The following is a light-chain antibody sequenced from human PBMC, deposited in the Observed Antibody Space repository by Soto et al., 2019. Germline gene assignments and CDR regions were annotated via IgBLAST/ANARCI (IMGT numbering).Light chain of an antibody. CDR1: SSNIGAGYD. CDR3: QSYDSSLSAMV. Sequence: QAVVTQPPSVSGAPGQRVTISCTGSSSNIGAGYDVHWYQQLPGTAPKLLIYVNSNRPSGVPDRFSGSKSGTSASLAITGLQAEDEADYYCQSYDSSLSAMVFGGGTKVTVL. V-gene: IGLV1-40*01. J-gene: IGLJ2*01. CDR2: VNS.